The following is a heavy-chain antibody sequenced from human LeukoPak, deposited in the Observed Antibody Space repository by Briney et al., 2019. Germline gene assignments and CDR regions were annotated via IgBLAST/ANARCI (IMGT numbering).Heavy chain of an antibody. CDR1: GGSISSSSDY. CDR3: ARQFATAAADTRGYFDY. J-gene: IGHJ4*02. V-gene: IGHV4-39*01. D-gene: IGHD6-25*01. Sequence: PSETLSLTCTVSGGSISSSSDYWGWIRQAPGKGLEWIGSFFVSGSTHYNPSLRSRATSFVDTSKNQFSLKLTSMTAADAATYFCARQFATAAADTRGYFDYWGQGTVVAVSS. CDR2: FFVSGST.